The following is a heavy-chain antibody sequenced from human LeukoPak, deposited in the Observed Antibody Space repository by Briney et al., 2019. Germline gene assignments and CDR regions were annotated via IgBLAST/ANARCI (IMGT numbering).Heavy chain of an antibody. CDR2: INPGDSDT. CDR1: GYXFTSYW. D-gene: IGHD6-19*01. J-gene: IGHJ4*02. CDR3: ARRIGSGWYDY. Sequence: GESLKVSCHGSGYXFTSYWICWVRRMPGKGLEWLGIINPGDSDTRHSPSFQGQVTISADKSISTANLQWSSLKASDTAMYYCARRIGSGWYDYWGQGTLVTVSS. V-gene: IGHV5-51*01.